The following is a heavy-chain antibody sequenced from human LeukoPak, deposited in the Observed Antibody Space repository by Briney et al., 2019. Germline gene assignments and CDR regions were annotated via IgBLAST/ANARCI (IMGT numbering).Heavy chain of an antibody. V-gene: IGHV1-18*01. J-gene: IGHJ5*02. D-gene: IGHD3-22*01. Sequence: ASVKVSCKASGYTFTSYGISWVRQAPGQGLEWMGWISAYNGNTNYAQKLQGRVTMTTDTSTSTAYMELRSLRSDDTAVYYCARERYYDSSGYPWGFDPWGQGTLVTVSS. CDR2: ISAYNGNT. CDR1: GYTFTSYG. CDR3: ARERYYDSSGYPWGFDP.